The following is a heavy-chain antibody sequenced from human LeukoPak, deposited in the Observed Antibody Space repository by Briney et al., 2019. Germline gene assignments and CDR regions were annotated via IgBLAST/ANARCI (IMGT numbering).Heavy chain of an antibody. CDR2: IYYSGST. CDR1: GGSISSYY. D-gene: IGHD2-21*01. J-gene: IGHJ4*02. V-gene: IGHV4-59*01. Sequence: PSETLSLTCTVSGGSISSYYWSSIRQPPGKGLEWMGYIYYSGSTNYNPSLKSRVTISVDTSKNQFSLKLSSVTAADTAVYYCARAQASYCGGDCPFYYWGQGTLVTVSS. CDR3: ARAQASYCGGDCPFYY.